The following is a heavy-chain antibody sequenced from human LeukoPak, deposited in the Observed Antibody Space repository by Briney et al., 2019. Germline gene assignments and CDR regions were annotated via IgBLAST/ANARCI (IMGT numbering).Heavy chain of an antibody. Sequence: GGSLRLSCAASGFTFSSYWMNWVRQAPGKGLEWVAVISYDGSNKYYADSVKGRFTISRDNSKNTLYLQMNSPRAEDTAVYYCAKGIYDYVWGSYVDYWGQGTLVTVSS. CDR1: GFTFSSYW. CDR3: AKGIYDYVWGSYVDY. J-gene: IGHJ4*02. CDR2: ISYDGSNK. D-gene: IGHD3-16*01. V-gene: IGHV3-30*18.